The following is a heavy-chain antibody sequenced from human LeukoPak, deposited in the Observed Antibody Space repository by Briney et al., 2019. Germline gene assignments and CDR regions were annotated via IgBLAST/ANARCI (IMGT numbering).Heavy chain of an antibody. CDR2: ISAYNGNA. CDR1: GYTFTSYG. CDR3: ARDRGQLVPNNFDY. D-gene: IGHD6-13*01. J-gene: IGHJ4*02. V-gene: IGHV1-18*01. Sequence: GASVKVSCKASGYTFTSYGISWVRQAPGQGLEWMEWISAYNGNANYAQKLQGRVTMTTDTSTSTAYMELRSLRSDDTAVYYCARDRGQLVPNNFDYWGQGTLVTVSS.